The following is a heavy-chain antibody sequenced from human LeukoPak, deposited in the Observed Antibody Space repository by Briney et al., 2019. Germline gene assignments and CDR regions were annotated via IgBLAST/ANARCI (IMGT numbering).Heavy chain of an antibody. J-gene: IGHJ4*02. CDR2: IIPIFGTA. V-gene: IGHV1-69*05. CDR1: GGTFSSYA. CDR3: ASGSSLPYFDY. Sequence: SVKVSCKASGGTFSSYAISWVRQAPGQGLEWMGRIIPIFGTANYAQKFQGRVTITTDESTSTAYMELSSLRSEDTAVCYCASGSSLPYFDYWGQGTLVTVSS. D-gene: IGHD2-15*01.